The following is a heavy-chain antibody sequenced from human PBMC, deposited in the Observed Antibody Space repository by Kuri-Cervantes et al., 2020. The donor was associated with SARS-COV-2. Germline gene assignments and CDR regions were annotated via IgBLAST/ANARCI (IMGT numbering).Heavy chain of an antibody. D-gene: IGHD3-10*01. Sequence: GGSLRLSCAASGFTFSDYYMSWIRQAPGKGLEWVSYISSSGSTIYYADSVKGRFTISRDNAKNSLYLQMNSLRAEDTAVYYCASCPNSFGELFMDVWGKGTTVTVSS. V-gene: IGHV3-11*04. CDR1: GFTFSDYY. J-gene: IGHJ6*03. CDR3: ASCPNSFGELFMDV. CDR2: ISSSGSTI.